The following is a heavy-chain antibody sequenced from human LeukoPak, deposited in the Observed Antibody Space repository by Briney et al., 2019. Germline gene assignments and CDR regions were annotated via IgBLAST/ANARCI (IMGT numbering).Heavy chain of an antibody. CDR1: GFTFSSYE. J-gene: IGHJ4*02. Sequence: GGSLRLSCAASGFTFSSYEMNWVRQAPGKGLEWVSYISSSGSTIYYADSVKGRFTISRDNAKNSLYLQMNSLRAEDTAVYYCVGTSAAGTGEYYFDYWGQGTLVTVSS. V-gene: IGHV3-48*03. D-gene: IGHD6-13*01. CDR3: VGTSAAGTGEYYFDY. CDR2: ISSSGSTI.